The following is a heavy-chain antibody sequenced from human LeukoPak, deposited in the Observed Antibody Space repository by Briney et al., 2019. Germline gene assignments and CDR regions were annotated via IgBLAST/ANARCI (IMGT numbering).Heavy chain of an antibody. Sequence: GGSLRLSCAASGFTFSDYYMSWLRQAPGKGLEWIAYISSGGSTMYYADSVEGRFTISRDNAKNSLYLQMNSLRAEDTAVYYCARGGRGGDYAFDIWGQGTMVTVSS. CDR1: GFTFSDYY. V-gene: IGHV3-11*04. J-gene: IGHJ3*02. CDR2: ISSGGSTM. CDR3: ARGGRGGDYAFDI. D-gene: IGHD2-21*02.